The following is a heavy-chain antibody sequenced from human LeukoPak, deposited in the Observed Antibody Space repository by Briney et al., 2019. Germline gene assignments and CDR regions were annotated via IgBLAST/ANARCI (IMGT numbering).Heavy chain of an antibody. CDR1: GGPFRGYY. V-gene: IGHV4-34*01. Sequence: SETLSLTCAVYGGPFRGYYWSWLRQPPGKGLEGIGEINHSGSTNYNPPLKSRVPITVDTSKKQFSLKLSSVTAADTAVYYCARCGRAYYYDSSGYYYVWGQGTLVTVSS. CDR2: INHSGST. CDR3: ARCGRAYYYDSSGYYYV. J-gene: IGHJ4*02. D-gene: IGHD3-22*01.